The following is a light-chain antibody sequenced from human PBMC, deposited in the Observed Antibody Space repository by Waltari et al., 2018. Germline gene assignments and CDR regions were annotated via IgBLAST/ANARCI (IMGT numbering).Light chain of an antibody. CDR3: QQYNNWNVYT. J-gene: IGKJ2*01. Sequence: EIVMTQSPATLSVSPGERATLSCRASQTVNSNLAWYQQKPGQAPRLLIYGASSRATGVPARFSGSGSGTEFTLTISSMQSEDFAVYFCQQYNNWNVYTFGQGTKLEIK. CDR1: QTVNSN. V-gene: IGKV3-15*01. CDR2: GAS.